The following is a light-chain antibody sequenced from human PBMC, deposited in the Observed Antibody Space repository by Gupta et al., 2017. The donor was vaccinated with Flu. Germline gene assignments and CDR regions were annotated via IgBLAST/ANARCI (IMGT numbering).Light chain of an antibody. CDR1: QSLVHRNGNTY. V-gene: IGKV2-30*02. J-gene: IGKJ1*01. CDR3: MQGTHWPT. Sequence: DVVLTQSPLSLPVIFGQPASISCRSSQSLVHRNGNTYLTWFQQRPGQSPRRLIYRVSNRDSGVPDRFSGSGSGTDFTLKSSRGEDEDVGVYYCMQGTHWPTFGQGTKVEIK. CDR2: RVS.